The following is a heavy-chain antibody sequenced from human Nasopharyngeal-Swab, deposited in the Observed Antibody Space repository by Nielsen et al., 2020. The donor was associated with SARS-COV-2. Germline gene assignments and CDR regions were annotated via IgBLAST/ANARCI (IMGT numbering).Heavy chain of an antibody. CDR3: AKDLKPRFLEWLFLDY. V-gene: IGHV3-23*01. Sequence: GESLKISCAASGFTFSSYWMHWVRQAPGKGLEWVSAISGSGGSTYYADSVQGRFTISRDNSKNTLYLQMNSLRAEDTAVYYCAKDLKPRFLEWLFLDYWGQGTLVTVSS. D-gene: IGHD3-3*01. CDR2: ISGSGGST. CDR1: GFTFSSYW. J-gene: IGHJ4*02.